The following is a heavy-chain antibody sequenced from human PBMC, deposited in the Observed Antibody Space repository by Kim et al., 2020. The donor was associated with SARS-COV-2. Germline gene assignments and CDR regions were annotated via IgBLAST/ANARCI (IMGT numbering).Heavy chain of an antibody. V-gene: IGHV3-30*18. Sequence: GGSLRLSCAASGFTFNNYGMHWVRQAPGKGPEWVAVISNDGGSEHYADPVKGRSTISRDNSNNRLFLQMNSLRGEDTAVYYCAKGGNDFWSGHYEKYYFSVMDVWGQGTTVTVSS. D-gene: IGHD3-3*01. CDR1: GFTFNNYG. J-gene: IGHJ6*02. CDR2: ISNDGGSE. CDR3: AKGGNDFWSGHYEKYYFSVMDV.